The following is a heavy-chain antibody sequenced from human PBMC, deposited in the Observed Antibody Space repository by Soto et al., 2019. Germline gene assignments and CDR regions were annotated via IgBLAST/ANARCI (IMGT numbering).Heavy chain of an antibody. CDR3: ARANGDYGSAFDI. Sequence: ASVKVSYKASGYTFTSYDINWVRQATGQGLEWMGWMNPNSGNTGYAQKFQGRVTMTRNTSISTAYMELSSLRSEDTAVYYCARANGDYGSAFDIWGQGKMVTVSS. J-gene: IGHJ3*02. CDR2: MNPNSGNT. D-gene: IGHD4-17*01. CDR1: GYTFTSYD. V-gene: IGHV1-8*01.